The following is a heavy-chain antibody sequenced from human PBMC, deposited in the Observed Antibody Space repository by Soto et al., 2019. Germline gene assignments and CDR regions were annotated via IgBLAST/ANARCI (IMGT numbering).Heavy chain of an antibody. D-gene: IGHD3-10*01. Sequence: TLSLTCTVSGGSISSYYWSWIRQPPGKGLEWIGNIYYTGSTNYNPSLKTRVTISVDTSKNQFSLKLTSVSAADTAVYFCASQTANYYGSASYYLPFDYWGQGTLVTVSS. CDR2: IYYTGST. J-gene: IGHJ4*02. V-gene: IGHV4-59*01. CDR1: GGSISSYY. CDR3: ASQTANYYGSASYYLPFDY.